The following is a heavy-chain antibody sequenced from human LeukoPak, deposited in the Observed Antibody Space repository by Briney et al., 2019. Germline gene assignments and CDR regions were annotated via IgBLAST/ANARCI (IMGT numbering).Heavy chain of an antibody. V-gene: IGHV3-21*01. CDR3: ARDLGQYYDTSDNWFDP. D-gene: IGHD3-22*01. J-gene: IGHJ5*02. Sequence: GGSLRLSCAASGFTFSSYSMNWDRQAPGKGLEWVSSISSSSSYIYYADSVKGRFTISRDNAKITLNLQMNSLRAEDTAVYYCARDLGQYYDTSDNWFDPWGQGTLVTVPS. CDR1: GFTFSSYS. CDR2: ISSSSSYI.